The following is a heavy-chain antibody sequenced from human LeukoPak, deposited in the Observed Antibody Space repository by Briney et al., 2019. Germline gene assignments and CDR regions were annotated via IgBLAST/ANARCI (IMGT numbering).Heavy chain of an antibody. V-gene: IGHV1-24*01. CDR3: ARAGSGSYQERNWFDP. D-gene: IGHD1-26*01. CDR2: FDPEDGET. Sequence: ASVKVSCKVSGYTLTELSMHWVRQAPGKGLEWMGGFDPEDGETIYAQKFQGRITITADESTSTAYMELSSLRSEDTAVYYCARAGSGSYQERNWFDPWGQGTLVTVSS. J-gene: IGHJ5*02. CDR1: GYTLTELS.